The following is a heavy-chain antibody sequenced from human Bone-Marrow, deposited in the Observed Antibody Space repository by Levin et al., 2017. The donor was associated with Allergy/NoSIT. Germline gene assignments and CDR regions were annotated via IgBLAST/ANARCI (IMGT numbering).Heavy chain of an antibody. Sequence: GGSLRLSCAASGFTFSSYAMSWVRQAPGKGLEWVSAISGSGGSTYYADSVKGRFTISRDNSKNTLYLQMNSLRAEDTAVYYCAKDLWISNEFGYFDYWGQGTLVTVSS. V-gene: IGHV3-23*01. CDR2: ISGSGGST. CDR1: GFTFSSYA. D-gene: IGHD3-3*01. J-gene: IGHJ4*02. CDR3: AKDLWISNEFGYFDY.